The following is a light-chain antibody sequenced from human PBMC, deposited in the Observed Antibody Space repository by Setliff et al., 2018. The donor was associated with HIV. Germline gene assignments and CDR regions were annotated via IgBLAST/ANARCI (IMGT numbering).Light chain of an antibody. Sequence: QSVLTQPPSASGSPGQSVTISCTGTSSDVGGYNYVSWYQQHPGKAPKAVIYEVTKRPSGVPDRFSGSKSGNTASLTISGLQGEDEADYYCCSYAGADAFDVFGTGTKVTVL. J-gene: IGLJ1*01. CDR3: CSYAGADAFDV. CDR2: EVT. V-gene: IGLV2-8*01. CDR1: SSDVGGYNY.